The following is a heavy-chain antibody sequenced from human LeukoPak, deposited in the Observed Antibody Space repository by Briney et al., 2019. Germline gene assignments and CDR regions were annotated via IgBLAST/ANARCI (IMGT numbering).Heavy chain of an antibody. CDR2: IIPMSGTV. CDR1: GGTFTSYT. J-gene: IGHJ4*02. V-gene: IGHV1-69*05. CDR3: ATTDY. Sequence: ASVKVSCKASGGTFTSYTVSWVRQAPGQGLEWMGRIIPMSGTVKYAQKFQGRVTITTDESTSTAYMELSSLRSEDTAVYCCATTDYWGQGTLVTVSS.